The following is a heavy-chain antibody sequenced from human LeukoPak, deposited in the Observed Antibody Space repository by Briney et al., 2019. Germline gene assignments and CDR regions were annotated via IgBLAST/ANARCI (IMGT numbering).Heavy chain of an antibody. D-gene: IGHD3-3*01. CDR3: AKDLSKATYYDFWSGYRPLYGMDV. CDR1: GFTFSSYP. Sequence: PGGSLRLSCAASGFTFSSYPMHWVRQAPGKGLEWVAIISYDGSNKYYADSVKGRFTISRDNSKNTLYLQMNSLRAEDTAVYYCAKDLSKATYYDFWSGYRPLYGMDVWGQGTTVTVSS. CDR2: ISYDGSNK. J-gene: IGHJ6*02. V-gene: IGHV3-30-3*01.